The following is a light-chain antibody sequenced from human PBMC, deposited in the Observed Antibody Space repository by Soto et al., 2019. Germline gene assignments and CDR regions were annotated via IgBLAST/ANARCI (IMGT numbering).Light chain of an antibody. CDR2: GAS. CDR3: QQYNNWPPIT. Sequence: EIVMTQSKATLSVSPGERATLSCSASQSVSSKLAWYQQKPGQAPRLLIYGASTRATGIPARFSGSGSGTEFTLTISSLQSEDFAVYYCQQYNNWPPITFGQGTRLEIK. V-gene: IGKV3-15*01. CDR1: QSVSSK. J-gene: IGKJ5*01.